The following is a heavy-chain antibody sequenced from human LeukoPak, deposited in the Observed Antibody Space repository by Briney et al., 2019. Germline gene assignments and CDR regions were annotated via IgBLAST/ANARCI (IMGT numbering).Heavy chain of an antibody. CDR2: IRYDGRNK. CDR3: AKEIWPTVTTPGHTHFDY. Sequence: GGSLRLSCAASGFTFSTYGMHWVRQAPGKGLEWVAFIRYDGRNKYYADSVKGRFTISRDNSKNTLCLQMNSLRAEDTAVYYCAKEIWPTVTTPGHTHFDYWGQGTLVTVSS. J-gene: IGHJ4*02. D-gene: IGHD4-17*01. V-gene: IGHV3-30*02. CDR1: GFTFSTYG.